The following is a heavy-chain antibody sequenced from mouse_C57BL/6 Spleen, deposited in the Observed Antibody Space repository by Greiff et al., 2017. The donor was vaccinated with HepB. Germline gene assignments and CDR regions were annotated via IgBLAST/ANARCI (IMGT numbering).Heavy chain of an antibody. Sequence: EVQLQQSGPELVKPGASVKISCKASGYTFTDYYMNWVKQSHGKSLEWIGDINPNNGGTSYNQKFKGKATLTVDKSSSTAYMELRSLTSEDSAVYYCAPGGNAMDYWGQGTSVTVSS. CDR1: GYTFTDYY. CDR3: APGGNAMDY. J-gene: IGHJ4*01. CDR2: INPNNGGT. V-gene: IGHV1-26*01.